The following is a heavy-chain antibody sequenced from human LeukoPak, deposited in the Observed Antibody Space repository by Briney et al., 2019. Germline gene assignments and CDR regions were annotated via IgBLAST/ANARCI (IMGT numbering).Heavy chain of an antibody. CDR1: GFTFSSYG. V-gene: IGHV3-23*01. CDR3: AKLPQSFYYDSSGYDLDY. CDR2: VSGGGGRT. D-gene: IGHD3-22*01. J-gene: IGHJ4*02. Sequence: GGSLRLSCAASGFTFSSYGMHWVRLAPGKGLEWVAAVSGGGGRTFYAGSVKGRFTISRDNSKDTLYLEMSSLRAEDTAMYYCAKLPQSFYYDSSGYDLDYWGQGTRVTVSS.